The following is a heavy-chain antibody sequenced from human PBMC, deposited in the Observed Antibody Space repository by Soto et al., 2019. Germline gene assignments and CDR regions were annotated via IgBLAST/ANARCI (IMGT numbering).Heavy chain of an antibody. J-gene: IGHJ6*01. V-gene: IGHV1-69*13. CDR1: GGAFSSFA. CDR3: ARGNALDI. CDR2: TIPILGTA. Sequence: GGSVKVCFKASGGAFSSFAMNWVRQAPGQGPEWMGGTIPILGTANYTQKFQGRVTIIADETTNTASLELTSLRSEDTAVYYCARGNALDIWGQGTTVTVSS.